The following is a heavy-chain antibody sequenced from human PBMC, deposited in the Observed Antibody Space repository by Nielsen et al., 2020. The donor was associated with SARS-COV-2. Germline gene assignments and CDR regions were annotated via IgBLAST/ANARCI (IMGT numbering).Heavy chain of an antibody. CDR1: GFTFGDYA. CDR2: ISYDGSNK. V-gene: IGHV3-30-3*01. J-gene: IGHJ4*02. D-gene: IGHD1-26*01. Sequence: GGSLRLSCTASGFTFGDYAMHWVRQAPGKGLEWVAVISYDGSNKYYADSVKGRFTISRDNSKNTLYLQMNSLRAEDTAVYYCARGGGSYLYYFDYWGQGTLVTVSS. CDR3: ARGGGSYLYYFDY.